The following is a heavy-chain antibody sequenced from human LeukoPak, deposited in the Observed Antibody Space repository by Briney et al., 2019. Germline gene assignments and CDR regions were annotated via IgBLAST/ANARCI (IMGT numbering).Heavy chain of an antibody. CDR2: IYHSGST. CDR1: GGSIRSSYYY. V-gene: IGHV4-39*07. Sequence: SETLSLTCTVSGGSIRSSYYYWGWIRQPPGKGLEWIGEIYHSGSTNYNPSLKSRVTISVDKSKNQFSLKLSSVTAADTAVYYCASRRYYYYYGMDVWGQGTTVTVSS. J-gene: IGHJ6*02. CDR3: ASRRYYYYYGMDV.